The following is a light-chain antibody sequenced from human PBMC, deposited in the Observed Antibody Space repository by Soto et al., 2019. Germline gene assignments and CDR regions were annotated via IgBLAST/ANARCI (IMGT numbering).Light chain of an antibody. CDR1: QSVSSN. CDR3: QKYNSAPQT. CDR2: GAS. J-gene: IGKJ1*01. V-gene: IGKV3-15*01. Sequence: EIVLTQSPGTLSLSPGERAILSCRASQSVSSNLAWYQQKPGQAPRLLIYGASTRATGIPARFSGSGSGTEFTLTISSLQPEDVATYYCQKYNSAPQTFGQGTKVDIK.